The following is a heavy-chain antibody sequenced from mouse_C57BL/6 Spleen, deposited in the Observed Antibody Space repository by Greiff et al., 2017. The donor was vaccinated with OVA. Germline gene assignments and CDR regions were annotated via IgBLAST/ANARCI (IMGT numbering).Heavy chain of an antibody. J-gene: IGHJ4*01. D-gene: IGHD2-5*01. CDR3: ARHYSNYAGAMDD. CDR1: GYAFSSYW. Sequence: QVQLQQSGAELVKPGASVKISCKASGYAFSSYWMNWVKQRPGKGLEWIGQIYPGDGDTNYNAKFKGKATLTADTSSSTAYMQLSSLTSEDSAVDDCARHYSNYAGAMDDWGQGTSVTVSS. V-gene: IGHV1-80*01. CDR2: IYPGDGDT.